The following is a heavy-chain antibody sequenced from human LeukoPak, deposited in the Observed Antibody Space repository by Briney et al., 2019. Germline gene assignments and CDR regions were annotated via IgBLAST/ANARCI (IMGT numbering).Heavy chain of an antibody. CDR1: GFTFSGSA. V-gene: IGHV3-73*01. CDR2: IRSKANSYAT. D-gene: IGHD6-6*01. Sequence: PGGSLRLSCAASGFTFSGSAMQWVRQASGKGLEWVGRIRSKANSYATAYAASVKGRFTISRDDSKNTAYLQMNSLKTEDTAVYYCTSLAYSSSSGLDYWGQGTLVTVSS. J-gene: IGHJ4*02. CDR3: TSLAYSSSSGLDY.